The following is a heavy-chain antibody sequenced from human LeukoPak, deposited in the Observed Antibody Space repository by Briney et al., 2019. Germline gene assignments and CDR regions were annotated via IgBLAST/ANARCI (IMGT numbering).Heavy chain of an antibody. J-gene: IGHJ4*02. CDR2: INWNGGST. Sequence: GGSLRLSCAASGFTFDDYGMRWVRQAPGKGLEWVSGINWNGGSTGYADSVKGRFTISRDNAKNSLYLQMNSLRAEDTALYYCARALLPMVRGSPLLSDYWGQGTLVTVSS. V-gene: IGHV3-20*04. D-gene: IGHD3-10*01. CDR3: ARALLPMVRGSPLLSDY. CDR1: GFTFDDYG.